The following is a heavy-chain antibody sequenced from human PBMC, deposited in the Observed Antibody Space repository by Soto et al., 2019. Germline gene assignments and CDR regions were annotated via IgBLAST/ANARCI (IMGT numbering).Heavy chain of an antibody. CDR2: ISYDGSNK. J-gene: IGHJ4*02. V-gene: IGHV3-30-3*01. CDR1: GFTFSSYA. Sequence: QVQLVESGGGVVQPGRSLRLSCAASGFTFSSYAMHWVRQAPGKGLEWVAVISYDGSNKYYADSVKGRFTISRDNSKNPLYLQMNSLRAEDTAVYYCARDLPHVHFDYWGQGTLVTVSS. CDR3: ARDLPHVHFDY. D-gene: IGHD3-16*01.